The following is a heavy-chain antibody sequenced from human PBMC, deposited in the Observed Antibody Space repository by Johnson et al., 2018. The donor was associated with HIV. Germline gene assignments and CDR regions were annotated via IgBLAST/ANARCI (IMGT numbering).Heavy chain of an antibody. CDR2: ISYDGSRK. Sequence: QVQLVESGGGVVQPGRSLRLSCAASGFIFRSYPMNWVRQAPGKGLEWVAIISYDGSRKYYADSVKGRFTISRDNSKNTMYLQMNRLRAEDSAVYYCARAYYDSGGYYPHAFHVWGQGTVVTVSS. J-gene: IGHJ3*01. V-gene: IGHV3-30*14. D-gene: IGHD3-22*01. CDR3: ARAYYDSGGYYPHAFHV. CDR1: GFIFRSYP.